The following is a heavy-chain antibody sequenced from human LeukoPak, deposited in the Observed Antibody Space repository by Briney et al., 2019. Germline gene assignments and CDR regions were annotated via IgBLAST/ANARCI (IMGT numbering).Heavy chain of an antibody. CDR1: GYTFTSYY. V-gene: IGHV1-46*01. D-gene: IGHD5-24*01. J-gene: IGHJ4*02. CDR3: ARTAPRDGYNSVPNYFDY. Sequence: PGASVKVSCKASGYTFTSYYMHWVRQAPGQGLEWMGIINPSGGSTSYAQKFQGRVTMTRDTSTSTVYMELSSLRSEDTAVYYCARTAPRDGYNSVPNYFDYWGQGTLVTVSS. CDR2: INPSGGST.